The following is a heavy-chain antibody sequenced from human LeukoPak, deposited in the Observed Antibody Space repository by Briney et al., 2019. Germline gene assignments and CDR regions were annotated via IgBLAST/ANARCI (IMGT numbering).Heavy chain of an antibody. CDR3: ARCSSGWYGVIDY. CDR1: GFTFSNYA. CDR2: ISSNGGTT. J-gene: IGHJ4*02. Sequence: HPGGSLRLSCAASGFTFSNYAMHWVRQAPGKGLEYVPGISSNGGTTYYADSVKGRFTISRDNSKNTLYLQMGSLRAEDMAVYYCARCSSGWYGVIDYWGQGTLVTVSS. V-gene: IGHV3-64*02. D-gene: IGHD6-19*01.